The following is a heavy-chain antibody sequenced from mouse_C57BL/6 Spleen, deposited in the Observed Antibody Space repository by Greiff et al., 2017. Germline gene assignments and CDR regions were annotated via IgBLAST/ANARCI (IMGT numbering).Heavy chain of an antibody. D-gene: IGHD1-1*01. CDR3: ARASYFGSSYVFAY. Sequence: VQVVESGAELARPGASVKLSCKASGYTFTSYGISWVKQRTGQGLEWIGEIDPRSGNTYYNEKFKGKATLTADKSSSTAYMELRSLTSEDSAVYFCARASYFGSSYVFAYWGQGTLVTVSA. CDR2: IDPRSGNT. CDR1: GYTFTSYG. J-gene: IGHJ3*01. V-gene: IGHV1-81*01.